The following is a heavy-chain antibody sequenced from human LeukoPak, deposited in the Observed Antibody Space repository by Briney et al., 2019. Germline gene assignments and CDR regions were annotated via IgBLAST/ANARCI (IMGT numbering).Heavy chain of an antibody. J-gene: IGHJ4*02. D-gene: IGHD3-16*01. CDR3: ARVITVRGVIFDY. CDR1: GGSISSYY. V-gene: IGHV4-59*01. CDR2: IYYSGST. Sequence: SETLSLTCTVSGGSISSYYWSWIRQPPGKGLEWLGYIYYSGSTNYNPSLKSRVTISVDTSKNQFSLKLSSVTAADTAVYYCARVITVRGVIFDYWGQGTLVAVSS.